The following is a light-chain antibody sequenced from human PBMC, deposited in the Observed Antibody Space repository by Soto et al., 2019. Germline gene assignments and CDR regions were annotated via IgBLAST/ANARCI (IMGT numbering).Light chain of an antibody. J-gene: IGKJ5*01. CDR2: AAS. V-gene: IGKV1-39*01. CDR1: ESISRH. Sequence: DIQMTQSPSSLSASVGDRVTITCRASESISRHLNWYQQKPGKAPKLLVYAASILQNGVPSRFIGGGSGTDFTLTISNLQPEDFATYSCHQSYSTFSITFGQGTRLEMK. CDR3: HQSYSTFSIT.